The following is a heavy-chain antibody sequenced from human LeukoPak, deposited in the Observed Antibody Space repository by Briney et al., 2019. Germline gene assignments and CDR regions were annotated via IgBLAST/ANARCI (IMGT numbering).Heavy chain of an antibody. J-gene: IGHJ4*02. D-gene: IGHD5-24*01. V-gene: IGHV4-59*12. CDR3: ARGGDGYIPDNFFDY. Sequence: PSETLSLTCTVPGGSINNYYWSWIRQPPGKGLEWIGYIYYSGSTNYNPSLMSRVTISVDTSKNQFSLRLSSVTAADTAVYYCARGGDGYIPDNFFDYWGQGTLVTVSS. CDR1: GGSINNYY. CDR2: IYYSGST.